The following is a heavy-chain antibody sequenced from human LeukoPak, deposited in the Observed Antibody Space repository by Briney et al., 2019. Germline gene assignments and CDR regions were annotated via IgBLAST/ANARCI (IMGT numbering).Heavy chain of an antibody. V-gene: IGHV1-46*01. CDR2: INPSGGST. J-gene: IGHJ5*02. CDR1: GYTFTSYY. Sequence: ASVKVSCKASGYTFTSYYMHWMRQAPGQGLEWMGIINPSGGSTSYAQKFQGRVTMTRDTSTSTVYMELSSLRSEDTAVYYCARADRGSATSSTSLNWFDPWGQGTLVTVSS. CDR3: ARADRGSATSSTSLNWFDP. D-gene: IGHD2-2*01.